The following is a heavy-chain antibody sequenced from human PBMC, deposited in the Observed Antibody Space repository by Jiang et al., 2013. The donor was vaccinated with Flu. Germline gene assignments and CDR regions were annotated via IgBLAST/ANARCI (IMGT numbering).Heavy chain of an antibody. D-gene: IGHD4-23*01. CDR2: IYHSGST. CDR1: SSSNW. Sequence: SSSNWWSWVRQPPGKGLEWIGEIYHSGSTNYNPSLKSRVTISVDKSKNQFSLKLSSVTAADTAVYYCARVPVEDAFDIWGQGTMVTVSS. J-gene: IGHJ3*02. CDR3: ARVPVEDAFDI. V-gene: IGHV4-4*02.